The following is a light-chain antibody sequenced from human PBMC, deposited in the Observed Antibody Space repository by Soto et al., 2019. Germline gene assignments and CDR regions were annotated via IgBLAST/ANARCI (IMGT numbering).Light chain of an antibody. CDR2: RND. Sequence: QSVVTQPPSASATPGQRVIISCSGSSSNVGRNNVHWYQQFPGTAPKLLIYRNDQRPSGVPDRFSGSKSGTSATLGITGLQTADEADYYCGTWESYLSVGVFGGGTKLTVL. J-gene: IGLJ3*02. CDR1: SSNVGRNN. V-gene: IGLV1-47*01. CDR3: GTWESYLSVGV.